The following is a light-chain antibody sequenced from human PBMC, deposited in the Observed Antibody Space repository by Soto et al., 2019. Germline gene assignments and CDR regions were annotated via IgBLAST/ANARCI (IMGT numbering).Light chain of an antibody. CDR3: QQFRSYPLT. Sequence: DIQMTQSPSSLSASVGDRVTITCRASQGINNYLAWYQQKQGKXXRXXIYGASTLRPGVPSRFSGSGSGTEFTLTISSLQPDDCAVYDGQQFRSYPLTFGGGTKVDIK. V-gene: IGKV1-27*01. CDR2: GAS. CDR1: QGINNY. J-gene: IGKJ4*01.